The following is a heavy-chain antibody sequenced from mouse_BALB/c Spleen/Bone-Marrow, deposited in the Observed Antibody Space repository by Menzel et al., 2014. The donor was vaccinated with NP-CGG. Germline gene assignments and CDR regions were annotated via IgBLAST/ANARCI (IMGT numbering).Heavy chain of an antibody. J-gene: IGHJ4*01. D-gene: IGHD3-3*01. Sequence: VQLQQSGPELVKPGASVKMSCKASGYTFTDYYMDWVKQSHGESFEWIGRVNPYNGGTSYNQKFKGKATLTVDKSSSTAYMELNSLTSEDSAVYYCATRTDYWGQGTSVTVSS. V-gene: IGHV1-19*01. CDR1: GYTFTDYY. CDR2: VNPYNGGT. CDR3: ATRTDY.